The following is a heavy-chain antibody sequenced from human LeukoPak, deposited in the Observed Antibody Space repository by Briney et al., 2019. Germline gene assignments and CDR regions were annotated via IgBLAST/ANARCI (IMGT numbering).Heavy chain of an antibody. Sequence: PGGFLRLSCAASGFTFNNFAMSWVRQAPGKGLEWVSAISGSGGSTYYADSVKGRFTISKDNAKNSLYLQMNSLRAEDTAVYYCARDLLSGYDYAFDIWGQGTMVTVSS. D-gene: IGHD5-12*01. V-gene: IGHV3-23*01. CDR2: ISGSGGST. CDR1: GFTFNNFA. CDR3: ARDLLSGYDYAFDI. J-gene: IGHJ3*02.